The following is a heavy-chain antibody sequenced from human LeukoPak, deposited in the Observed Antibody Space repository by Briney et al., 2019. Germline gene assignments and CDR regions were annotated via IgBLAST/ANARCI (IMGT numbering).Heavy chain of an antibody. CDR1: GYTFTTYY. CDR3: ARLFGYTYGFGDY. V-gene: IGHV1-46*01. CDR2: ISPSGGST. J-gene: IGHJ4*02. Sequence: ASVKVSCKASGYTFTTYYIHWVRQAPGQGLEWMGIISPSGGSTSYAQKFQGRVTMTRDTSTSTVYMELSSLRSEDTAVYYCARLFGYTYGFGDYWGQGTLVSVSS. D-gene: IGHD5-18*01.